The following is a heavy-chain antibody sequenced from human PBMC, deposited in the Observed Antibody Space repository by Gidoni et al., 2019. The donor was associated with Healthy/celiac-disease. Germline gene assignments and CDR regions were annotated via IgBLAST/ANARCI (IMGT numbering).Heavy chain of an antibody. D-gene: IGHD5-12*01. CDR1: VFTFSTAW. CDR2: IKSKTDGGTT. V-gene: IGHV3-15*01. Sequence: EVQLVESGGGLVKPGGSLRLSCAASVFTFSTAWMSWVRQAPGKGLEWVGRIKSKTDGGTTDYAAPVKSRFTISRNDSKNTLYLQMNSLKTEDTAVYYCTTDRYDRAFDYWGQGTLVTVSS. J-gene: IGHJ4*02. CDR3: TTDRYDRAFDY.